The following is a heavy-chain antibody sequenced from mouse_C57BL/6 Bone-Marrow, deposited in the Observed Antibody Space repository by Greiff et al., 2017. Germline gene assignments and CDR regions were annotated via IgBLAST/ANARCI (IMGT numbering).Heavy chain of an antibody. J-gene: IGHJ4*01. CDR1: GYTFTSYW. D-gene: IGHD2-5*01. V-gene: IGHV1-72*01. Sequence: QVQLQQSGAELVKPGASVKLSCKASGYTFTSYWMHWVKQRPGRGLEWIGRIVPNSGGTKYNEKFKSKATLTVDKPSSTAYMQLSSLPSEVSAVDYCARYGHSNYLLFAMCYWGQGTSVTVS. CDR3: ARYGHSNYLLFAMCY. CDR2: IVPNSGGT.